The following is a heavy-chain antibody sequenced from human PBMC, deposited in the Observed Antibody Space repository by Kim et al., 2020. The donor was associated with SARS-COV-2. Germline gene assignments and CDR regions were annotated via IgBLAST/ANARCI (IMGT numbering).Heavy chain of an antibody. V-gene: IGHV3-7*01. CDR3: ASLLDTATTFNY. CDR1: GFTFSSYL. CDR2: INQDGSVK. D-gene: IGHD5-18*01. Sequence: GGSLRLSCAASGFTFSSYLMSWVRQAPGRGLGWVATINQDGSVKWYVDSLRGRFSISRDNARNSLYLQMNTLTAEDTAMYYCASLLDTATTFNYWGQGTL. J-gene: IGHJ4*02.